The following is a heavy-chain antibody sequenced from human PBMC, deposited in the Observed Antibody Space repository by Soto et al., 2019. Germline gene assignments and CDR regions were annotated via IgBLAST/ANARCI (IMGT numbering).Heavy chain of an antibody. V-gene: IGHV3-30*18. CDR3: VKDHGLVFGYFNY. CDR2: ISHDASKT. D-gene: IGHD3-10*02. CDR1: RLTFSSYG. J-gene: IGHJ4*02. Sequence: QMHLVECGGGVVQRRGSLRLCCAASRLTFSSYGIQWARQAQGKGLEGLTFISHDASKTYYADSVKGRFTISRDNSKNTQYLQMNSLRAEDTDLYYRVKDHGLVFGYFNYWGQGTLVTVSS.